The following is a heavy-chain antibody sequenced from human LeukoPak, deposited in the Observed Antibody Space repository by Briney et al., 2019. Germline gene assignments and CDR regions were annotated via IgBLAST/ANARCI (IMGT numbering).Heavy chain of an antibody. Sequence: SVKVSRKASGGTFSSYAISWVRQAPGQGLEWMGGIIPIVGTANYAQKFQGRVTITADKSTGTVYMELSSLRSEDTAVYYCARAGYCSGGSCPLPFDYWGQGTLVTVSS. V-gene: IGHV1-69*06. CDR1: GGTFSSYA. D-gene: IGHD2-15*01. J-gene: IGHJ4*02. CDR3: ARAGYCSGGSCPLPFDY. CDR2: IIPIVGTA.